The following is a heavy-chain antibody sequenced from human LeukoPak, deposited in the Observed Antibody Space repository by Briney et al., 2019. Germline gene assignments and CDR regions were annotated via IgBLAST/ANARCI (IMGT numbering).Heavy chain of an antibody. V-gene: IGHV1-46*01. CDR1: GYTYTRYY. J-gene: IGHJ4*02. CDR2: MNPSGGST. Sequence: ASVKLFYKASGYTYTRYYTLWVRQAPGQGLEWMGIMNPSGGSTSYAQKFQGRVTMTRDTSTSTVYMELSSLRSEDTAVYYWAMKGPPNDLDDWGQGTLVTVSS. D-gene: IGHD1-1*01. CDR3: AMKGPPNDLDD.